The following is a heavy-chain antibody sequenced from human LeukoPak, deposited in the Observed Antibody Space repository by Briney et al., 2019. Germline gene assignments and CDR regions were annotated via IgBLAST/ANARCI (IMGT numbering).Heavy chain of an antibody. CDR1: GGSFSGYY. V-gene: IGHV4-34*01. J-gene: IGHJ4*02. D-gene: IGHD6-13*01. Sequence: SETLSLTCAVYGGSFSGYYWSWIRQPPGKGLEWIGEINHSGSTNYNPSLKSRVTISVDTSKNRFSLKLSSVTAADTAVYYCASSRYSSSWYEYWGQGTLVTVSS. CDR3: ASSRYSSSWYEY. CDR2: INHSGST.